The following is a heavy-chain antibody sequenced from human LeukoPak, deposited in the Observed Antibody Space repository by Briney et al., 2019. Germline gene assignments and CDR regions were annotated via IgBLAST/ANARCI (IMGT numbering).Heavy chain of an antibody. D-gene: IGHD2-15*01. CDR3: ASPEYCSGSVCYSGYFQH. CDR2: VYYDGST. V-gene: IGHV3-53*01. CDR1: GFTVSTNY. Sequence: GGSLRLSCAASGFTVSTNYMNWVRQAPGKGLEWVSVVYYDGSTYYADSVKGRFTISRDSSKNILYLQMNYLRADDTAVYYCASPEYCSGSVCYSGYFQHWGQGTLVTVSS. J-gene: IGHJ1*01.